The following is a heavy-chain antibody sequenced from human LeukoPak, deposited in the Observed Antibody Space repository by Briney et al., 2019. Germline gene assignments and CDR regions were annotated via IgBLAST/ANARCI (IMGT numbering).Heavy chain of an antibody. J-gene: IGHJ4*02. D-gene: IGHD1/OR15-1a*01. Sequence: PGGSLRLSCAASGFTFSSYGMHWVRQAPGKGLEWVSVIFSGGDTIYSDSVTGRFRLSRDHSKNILYLQMSSLRVDDSAVYYCAKDNNGPAFWGQGTLVTVSS. V-gene: IGHV3-NL1*01. CDR1: GFTFSSYG. CDR3: AKDNNGPAF. CDR2: IFSGGDT.